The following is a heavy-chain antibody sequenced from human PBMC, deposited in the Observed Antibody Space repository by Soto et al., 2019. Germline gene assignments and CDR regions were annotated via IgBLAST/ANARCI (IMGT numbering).Heavy chain of an antibody. V-gene: IGHV1-18*01. D-gene: IGHD2-15*01. J-gene: IGHJ4*02. CDR3: VVAAHAYCFAY. CDR1: GYTFTSYG. Sequence: QVQLVQSGAEVKKPGASVKVSCKASGYTFTSYGISWVRQAPGQGLEWMGWISAYNGNTNYAQKLQGRVTMTTDTSRSTAYMELRRLRSDDTAVYYCVVAAHAYCFAYWGQGTLVTVSS. CDR2: ISAYNGNT.